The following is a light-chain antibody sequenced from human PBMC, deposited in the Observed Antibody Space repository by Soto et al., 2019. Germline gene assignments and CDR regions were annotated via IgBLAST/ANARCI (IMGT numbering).Light chain of an antibody. CDR1: HSVSSN. V-gene: IGKV3-15*01. CDR2: GAS. CDR3: QQYNNWPPIT. Sequence: EMVMTQSPATLSVSPGESATLSCRASHSVSSNLAWYQQKPGQAPRLLIYGASTRATGIPARFSGSGSGTEFTLTISSLQSEDFAVYYCQQYNNWPPITFGQGTRLEIK. J-gene: IGKJ5*01.